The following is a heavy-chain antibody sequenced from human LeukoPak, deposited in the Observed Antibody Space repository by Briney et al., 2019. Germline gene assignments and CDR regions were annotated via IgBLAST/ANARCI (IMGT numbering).Heavy chain of an antibody. CDR3: AREDPNWGSKY. D-gene: IGHD3-16*01. CDR1: GYRFTTYW. Sequence: GESLKISCQGSGYRFTTYWIAWVRQMPGKGMEWMGIIYPGDSDTRYSPSFHGQVTISADKSISTAYLQWSSLKASDTAMYYCAREDPNWGSKYWGQGTLVTVTS. CDR2: IYPGDSDT. J-gene: IGHJ4*02. V-gene: IGHV5-51*01.